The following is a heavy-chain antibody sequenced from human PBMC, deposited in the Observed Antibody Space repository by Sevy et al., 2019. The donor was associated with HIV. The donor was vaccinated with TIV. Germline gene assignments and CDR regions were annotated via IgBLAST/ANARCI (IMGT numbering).Heavy chain of an antibody. CDR2: ISGISNYI. D-gene: IGHD2-2*02. J-gene: IGHJ3*02. CDR3: ARNNCSITNCYMGDVFDI. V-gene: IGHV3-21*01. CDR1: GFTSSSYS. Sequence: GGSLRPSCAASGFTSSSYSMNWVRQAPGKGLEWVSSISGISNYIYYADSMKGRFTVSRDNARNSLYLQMNSLRAEDTAVYYCARNNCSITNCYMGDVFDIWGQGTMVTVSS.